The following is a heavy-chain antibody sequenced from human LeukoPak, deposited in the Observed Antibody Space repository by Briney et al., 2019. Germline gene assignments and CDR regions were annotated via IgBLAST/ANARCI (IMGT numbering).Heavy chain of an antibody. CDR1: GGSISSSSYY. D-gene: IGHD3-22*01. Sequence: SETLSLTCTVSGGSISSSSYYWGWIRQPPGKGLEWIGSIYYSGSTYYNPSLKSRVTISVDTSKNQFSLKLSSVTAADTAVYYCAREGDTYYYDSSGRSAFDIWGQGTMVTVSS. CDR2: IYYSGST. V-gene: IGHV4-39*07. J-gene: IGHJ3*02. CDR3: AREGDTYYYDSSGRSAFDI.